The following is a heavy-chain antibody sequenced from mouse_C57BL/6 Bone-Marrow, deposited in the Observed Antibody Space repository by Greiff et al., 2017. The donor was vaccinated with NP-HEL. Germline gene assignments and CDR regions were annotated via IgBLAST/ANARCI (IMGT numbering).Heavy chain of an antibody. CDR3: TVTGTKSYYFDY. CDR1: GYTFTSYW. D-gene: IGHD4-1*01. V-gene: IGHV1-5*01. Sequence: VQLQQSGTVLARPGASVKMSCKTSGYTFTSYWMHWVKQRPGQGLEWIGAIYPGNSDTSYNQKFKGKAKLTAVTSASTAYMELSSLTNEDSAVYYCTVTGTKSYYFDYWGQGTTLTVSS. J-gene: IGHJ2*01. CDR2: IYPGNSDT.